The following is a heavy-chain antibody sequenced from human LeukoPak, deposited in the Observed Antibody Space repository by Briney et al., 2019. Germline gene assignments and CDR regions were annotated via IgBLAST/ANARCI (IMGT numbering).Heavy chain of an antibody. V-gene: IGHV4-39*01. CDR3: ARLYGSGSYYPFDY. CDR1: GGSISSSSYY. CDR2: IYYSGST. D-gene: IGHD3-10*01. J-gene: IGHJ4*02. Sequence: SETLSLTCTVSGGSISSSSYYWGWIRQPPGKGLEWIGSIYYSGSTYYNPSLKSRVTISVDTPKNQFSLKLSSVTAADTAVYYCARLYGSGSYYPFDYWGQGTLVTVSS.